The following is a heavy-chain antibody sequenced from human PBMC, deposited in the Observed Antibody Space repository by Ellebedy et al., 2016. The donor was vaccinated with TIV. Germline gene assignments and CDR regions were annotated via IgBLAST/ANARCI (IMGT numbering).Heavy chain of an antibody. CDR1: GGSISNSDYY. Sequence: MPSETLSLTCTVSGGSISNSDYYRNWIRQPPGKGLEWIGSIYYSGSAYYNPSLKSRVPVSVDTSKNQFSLNLSSVTAADTAVYYCARDPALPRGRFDTWGQGTLVTVSS. CDR3: ARDPALPRGRFDT. J-gene: IGHJ5*02. V-gene: IGHV4-39*07. CDR2: IYYSGSA.